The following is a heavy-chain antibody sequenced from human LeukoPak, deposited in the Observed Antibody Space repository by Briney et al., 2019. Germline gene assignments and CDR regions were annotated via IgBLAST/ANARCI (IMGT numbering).Heavy chain of an antibody. CDR1: GDSLSSNRAA. CDR3: ARGLSSGWYFGGYYPYNWFDP. Sequence: SQTLSLTCAISGDSLSSNRAAWNWIRQSPSRGLEWLGRTYYRSKWYNDYAVSVKSRITINPDTSKNQFSLQLNSVTPEDTAVYYCARGLSSGWYFGGYYPYNWFDPWGQGTLVTVSS. V-gene: IGHV6-1*01. D-gene: IGHD6-19*01. CDR2: TYYRSKWYN. J-gene: IGHJ5*02.